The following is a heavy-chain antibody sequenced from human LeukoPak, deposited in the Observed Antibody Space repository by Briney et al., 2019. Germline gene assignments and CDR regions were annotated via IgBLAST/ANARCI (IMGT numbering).Heavy chain of an antibody. Sequence: ASQTLSLTCTVSGGSISSGSYYWSWIRQPAGKGLEWIGRIYTSGSTNYNPSLKSRVTISVDTSKNQFSLKLSSVTAADTAVYYCARGTVVEEDYWGQGTLVTVSS. D-gene: IGHD4-23*01. J-gene: IGHJ4*02. V-gene: IGHV4-61*02. CDR3: ARGTVVEEDY. CDR1: GGSISSGSYY. CDR2: IYTSGST.